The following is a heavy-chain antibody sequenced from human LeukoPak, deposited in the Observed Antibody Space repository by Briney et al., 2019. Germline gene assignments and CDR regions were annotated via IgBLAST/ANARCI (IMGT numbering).Heavy chain of an antibody. CDR1: GYTFTGYY. D-gene: IGHD3-10*01. V-gene: IGHV1-2*02. CDR2: INPNSGGT. CDR3: ARDQGYYYGSGSYF. J-gene: IGHJ4*02. Sequence: ASVKVSCKASGYTFTGYYMHWVRQAPGQGLEWMGWINPNSGGTNYAQKFQGRVTMTRDTSISTAYMELSRLRSDDTAVYYCARDQGYYYGSGSYFWGQGTLVTVSS.